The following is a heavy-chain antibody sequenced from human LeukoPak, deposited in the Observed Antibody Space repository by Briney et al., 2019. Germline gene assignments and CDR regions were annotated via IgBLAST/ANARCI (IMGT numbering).Heavy chain of an antibody. CDR3: ARINFWSGYYIDY. J-gene: IGHJ4*02. V-gene: IGHV3-11*04. CDR2: ISSSGSTI. Sequence: GGSLRLSSAASGFTFSDYYMSWIRQAPGKGLEWVSYISSSGSTIYYADSVKGRFAISRDNAKNSLYLQMNSLRAEDTAVYYCARINFWSGYYIDYWGQGTLVTVSS. CDR1: GFTFSDYY. D-gene: IGHD3-3*01.